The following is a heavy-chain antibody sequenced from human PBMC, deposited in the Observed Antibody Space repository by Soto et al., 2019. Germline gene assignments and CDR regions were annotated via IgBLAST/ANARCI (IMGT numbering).Heavy chain of an antibody. CDR3: ARDGSYYDVLTEHYFDV. CDR1: GFTFSSYA. Sequence: QVQLVEAGGGVVQPGRSLRLSCAASGFTFSSYAMHWVRQAPGKGLEWVAVISDDGTNKDYADSVKGRFTISRDKSKSTLDLQMDSLRPEDTAVYYCARDGSYYDVLTEHYFDVWGQGTLVSV. V-gene: IGHV3-30*04. CDR2: ISDDGTNK. D-gene: IGHD3-9*01. J-gene: IGHJ4*02.